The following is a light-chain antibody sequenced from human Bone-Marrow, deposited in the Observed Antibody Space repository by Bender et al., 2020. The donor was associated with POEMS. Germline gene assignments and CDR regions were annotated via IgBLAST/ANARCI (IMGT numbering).Light chain of an antibody. V-gene: IGLV3-1*01. CDR1: GLGDKY. Sequence: SFDLTQPPSVSVSPGQTATITCSGKGLGDKYVFWYQHKSGQSPVMVMSHDTKRPSGIPARFSGSDSRNPATLTISVTQTVDAADYYCQAWDSGTLVFGGGTRLTVL. J-gene: IGLJ2*01. CDR2: HDT. CDR3: QAWDSGTLV.